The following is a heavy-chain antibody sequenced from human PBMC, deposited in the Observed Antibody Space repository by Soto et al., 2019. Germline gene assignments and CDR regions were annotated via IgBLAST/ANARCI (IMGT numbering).Heavy chain of an antibody. CDR2: LYSGGDT. V-gene: IGHV3-66*01. D-gene: IGHD4-17*01. J-gene: IGHJ4*02. CDR3: AKDRYGDYGGIDY. CDR1: GFTVSINY. Sequence: LNLYCTASGFTVSINYMSWVRQAPGKGLEWVSVLYSGGDTYYADSVKGRFTISRDNSKNTLYLQMNSLRAEDTAVYYCAKDRYGDYGGIDYWGQGTTVTVS.